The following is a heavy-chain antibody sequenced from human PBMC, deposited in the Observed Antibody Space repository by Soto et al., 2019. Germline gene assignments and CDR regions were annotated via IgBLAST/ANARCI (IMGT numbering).Heavy chain of an antibody. J-gene: IGHJ4*02. Sequence: GESLRLSCAASGCTFSXYAMSWVRQAPGKGLEWVSAISGSGGSTYYADSVKGRFTISRHNPKNTLYLQMNSLRAEDTAVYYCAKARTTRDGYIRWGQGTLVTVSS. D-gene: IGHD5-12*01. V-gene: IGHV3-23*01. CDR3: AKARTTRDGYIR. CDR2: ISGSGGST. CDR1: GCTFSXYA.